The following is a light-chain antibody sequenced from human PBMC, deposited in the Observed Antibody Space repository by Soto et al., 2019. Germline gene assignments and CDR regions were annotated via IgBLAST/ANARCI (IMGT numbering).Light chain of an antibody. CDR3: QQYGDSPVT. CDR2: DAS. CDR1: QSVNFY. Sequence: EIVGTQSPGTLSLSPGERATLSCRASQSVNFYLAWYQQKPGQAPRLLISDASSRATDVPDRFSGSGSGTDFTLTITRLEPEDFAVYYCQQYGDSPVTFGQGTKVDIK. J-gene: IGKJ1*01. V-gene: IGKV3-20*01.